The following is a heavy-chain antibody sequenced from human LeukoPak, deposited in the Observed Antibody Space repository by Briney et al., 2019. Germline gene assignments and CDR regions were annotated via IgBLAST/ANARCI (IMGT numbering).Heavy chain of an antibody. Sequence: PSETLSLTCTVSGYSISSGYSWGWIRQTPGKGLEWIGSIDHSGSTYYIPSLSGRVTISVDTSKNQFSLKLSSVTAADTAVYYCARGYSSGWSGFDPWGQGTLVTVSS. CDR3: ARGYSSGWSGFDP. J-gene: IGHJ5*02. D-gene: IGHD6-19*01. V-gene: IGHV4-38-2*02. CDR1: GYSISSGYS. CDR2: IDHSGST.